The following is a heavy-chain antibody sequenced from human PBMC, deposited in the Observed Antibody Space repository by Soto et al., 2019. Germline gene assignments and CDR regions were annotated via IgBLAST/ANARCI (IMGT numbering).Heavy chain of an antibody. CDR1: GFTFRSFT. CDR3: TRDASRDSSARGWFDP. V-gene: IGHV3-21*01. CDR2: ISSNSAYI. J-gene: IGHJ5*02. D-gene: IGHD6-13*01. Sequence: GSLRLSCAASGFTFRSFTMNWVRQAPGKGLEWVSTISSNSAYIYYTDALRGRFTISRDNAKNSLHLQMNSLRAEDTAVCYCTRDASRDSSARGWFDPWGPGTLVTVSS.